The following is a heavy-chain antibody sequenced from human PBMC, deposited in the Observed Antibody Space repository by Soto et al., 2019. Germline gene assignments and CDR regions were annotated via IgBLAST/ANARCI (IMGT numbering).Heavy chain of an antibody. Sequence: GGSLRLSCAASGFTFSSYAMSWVRQAPGKGLEWVSAIRGSGDSTYYADSVKGRFTISRDNSKNTLYLQMSSLRAEDTAVYYGARHPSDFWSDAWGQGTLVTISS. J-gene: IGHJ5*02. V-gene: IGHV3-23*01. CDR3: ARHPSDFWSDA. D-gene: IGHD2-21*02. CDR1: GFTFSSYA. CDR2: IRGSGDST.